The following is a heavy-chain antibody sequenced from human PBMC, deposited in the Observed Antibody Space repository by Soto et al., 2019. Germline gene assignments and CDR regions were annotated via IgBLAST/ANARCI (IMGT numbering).Heavy chain of an antibody. J-gene: IGHJ4*02. Sequence: GGSLRLSCAASGFTFSSYAMSWVRQAPGKGLEWVSAISGSGGSTYYADSVKGRFTISRDNSKNTLYLQMNSLRAEDTAVYYCAKGKSYDSSGYYYAALISFDYWGQGTLVTVSS. CDR1: GFTFSSYA. CDR2: ISGSGGST. CDR3: AKGKSYDSSGYYYAALISFDY. V-gene: IGHV3-23*01. D-gene: IGHD3-22*01.